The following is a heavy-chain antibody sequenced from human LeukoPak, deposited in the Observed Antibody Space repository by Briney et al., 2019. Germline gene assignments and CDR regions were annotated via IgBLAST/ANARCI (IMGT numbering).Heavy chain of an antibody. Sequence: GGSLRLSCAASGFTFSSYAMHWVRQAPGKGLEWVAVISYDGSNKYYADSVKGRFTTSRDNSKNTLYLQMNSLRAEDTAVYYCARAGSSGWDNWFDPWGQGTLVTVSS. CDR2: ISYDGSNK. CDR1: GFTFSSYA. J-gene: IGHJ5*02. CDR3: ARAGSSGWDNWFDP. V-gene: IGHV3-30-3*01. D-gene: IGHD6-19*01.